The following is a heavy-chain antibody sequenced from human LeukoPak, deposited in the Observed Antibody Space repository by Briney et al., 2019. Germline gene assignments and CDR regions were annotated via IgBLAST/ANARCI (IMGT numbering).Heavy chain of an antibody. CDR1: GYTFTNYA. D-gene: IGHD6-13*01. J-gene: IGHJ4*02. CDR3: AREEDWAAATAAFDY. CDR2: INTNTGNP. Sequence: SVTVSCKASGYTFTNYAINWVRQAPGQGLEWMGWINTNTGNPTYAQGFTGRFVFSSDTSVTTAYLQISGLKVDDTAVYYCAREEDWAAATAAFDYWGQGTLVTVSS. V-gene: IGHV7-4-1*02.